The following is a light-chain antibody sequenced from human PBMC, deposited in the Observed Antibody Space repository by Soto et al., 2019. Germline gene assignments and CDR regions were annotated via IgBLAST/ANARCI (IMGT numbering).Light chain of an antibody. J-gene: IGKJ1*01. CDR3: QQYNSYSPT. CDR1: QSISVW. Sequence: DIQMTQSPSTLSASVGDRVTITCRASQSISVWLAWYQQKAGKAPNLLIYKASRLESGVRSRFSGSGSETEFTLTISGLQPGDSATYYCQQYNSYSPTFGQGTKVEVK. V-gene: IGKV1-5*03. CDR2: KAS.